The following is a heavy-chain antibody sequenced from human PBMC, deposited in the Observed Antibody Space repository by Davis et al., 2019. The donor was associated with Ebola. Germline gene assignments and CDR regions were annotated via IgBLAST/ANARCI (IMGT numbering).Heavy chain of an antibody. Sequence: GESLKISCAASGFIFSSYDMHWVRQAPGKGLEWVAFIRYDGSNKYYADSVKGRFTISRDNSKNTLYLQMNSLRAEDTAVYYCAKDRMTTVTTGAWAHIYYYYGMDVWGQGTTVTVSS. D-gene: IGHD4-17*01. CDR2: IRYDGSNK. J-gene: IGHJ6*02. CDR1: GFIFSSYD. CDR3: AKDRMTTVTTGAWAHIYYYYGMDV. V-gene: IGHV3-30*02.